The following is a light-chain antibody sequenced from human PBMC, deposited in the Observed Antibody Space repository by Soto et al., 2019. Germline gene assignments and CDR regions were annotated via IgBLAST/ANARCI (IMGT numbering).Light chain of an antibody. Sequence: DIQMTQSPSSLSAYVGDRGTITCRASQGIRNDLGWYQQKPGKAPKALIHDASNLATGVPSRFSGSGSGTDFTFTINSLQPEDIGTYYCQQYENLPSFGGGTKVDI. V-gene: IGKV1-33*01. J-gene: IGKJ4*01. CDR3: QQYENLPS. CDR1: QGIRND. CDR2: DAS.